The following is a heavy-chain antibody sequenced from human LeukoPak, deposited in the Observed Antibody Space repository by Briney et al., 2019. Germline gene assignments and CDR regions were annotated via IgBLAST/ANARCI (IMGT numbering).Heavy chain of an antibody. CDR2: ITTSNGNT. J-gene: IGHJ4*02. CDR1: GYTFTLYG. D-gene: IGHD6-19*01. V-gene: IGHV1-18*04. CDR3: ARYRSGDVDY. Sequence: ASVKVSCKASGYTFTLYGISWVRQAPGQGLEWMGWITTSNGNTNHAQNLQGRVSMTTDTSTNTAYMELRSLRSDDTAVYYCARYRSGDVDYWGQGTLVTVSS.